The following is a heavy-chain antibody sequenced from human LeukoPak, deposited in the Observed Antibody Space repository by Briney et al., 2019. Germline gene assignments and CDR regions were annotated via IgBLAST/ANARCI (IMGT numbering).Heavy chain of an antibody. CDR2: IYHGGST. V-gene: IGHV4-38-2*01. CDR1: GYSISSGYY. Sequence: SETLSLTCGVSGYSISSGYYWGWIRQPPGKGLEWIGSIYHGGSTYYNPSLKSRDTISVDTSKNQFSLKLSSLTAADTAVYYCARVIYCSGGSCYDGAWFDPWGQGTLVTVSS. CDR3: ARVIYCSGGSCYDGAWFDP. J-gene: IGHJ5*02. D-gene: IGHD2-15*01.